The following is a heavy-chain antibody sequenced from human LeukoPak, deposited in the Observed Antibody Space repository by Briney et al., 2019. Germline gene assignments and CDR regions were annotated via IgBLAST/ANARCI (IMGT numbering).Heavy chain of an antibody. CDR3: ARLDYGDYERRALVSSRAFDI. V-gene: IGHV1-2*02. D-gene: IGHD4-17*01. Sequence: ASVKVSCKASGYTFTGYYMHWVRQAPGQGLEWMGWINPNSGGTNYAQKFQGRVTMTRDTSISTAYMELSRLRSDDTAVYYCARLDYGDYERRALVSSRAFDIWGQGTMVTVSS. CDR2: INPNSGGT. J-gene: IGHJ3*02. CDR1: GYTFTGYY.